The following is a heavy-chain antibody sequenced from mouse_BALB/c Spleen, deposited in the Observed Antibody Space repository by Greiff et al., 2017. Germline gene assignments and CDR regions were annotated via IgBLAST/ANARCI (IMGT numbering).Heavy chain of an antibody. V-gene: IGHV1S22*01. CDR3: TRSGAYYGNYVGFAY. Sequence: LQQPGSELVRPGASVKLSCKASGYTYTSYWMHWVKQRHGQGLEWIGNIYPGSGSTNYDEKFKSKGTLTVDTSSSTAYMHLSSLTSEDSAVYYCTRSGAYYGNYVGFAYWGQGTLVTVSA. CDR1: GYTYTSYW. D-gene: IGHD2-10*01. CDR2: IYPGSGST. J-gene: IGHJ3*01.